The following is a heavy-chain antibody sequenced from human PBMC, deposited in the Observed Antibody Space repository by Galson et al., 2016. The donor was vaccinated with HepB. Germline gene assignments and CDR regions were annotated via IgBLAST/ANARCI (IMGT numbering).Heavy chain of an antibody. CDR3: ARDLMSPYNWFDP. V-gene: IGHV3-74*01. Sequence: SLRLSCAASGFTFSSYWMHWVRQAPGKGLVWVSRISSDGSSTSYADSVKGRFTISRDNAQNTLYLQMNSLRAEDTAVYYCARDLMSPYNWFDPWGQGALVTVSS. CDR2: ISSDGSST. CDR1: GFTFSSYW. J-gene: IGHJ5*02.